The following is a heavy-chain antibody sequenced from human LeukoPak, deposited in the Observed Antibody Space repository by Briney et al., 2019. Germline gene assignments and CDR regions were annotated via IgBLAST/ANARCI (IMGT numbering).Heavy chain of an antibody. Sequence: GASVKLSCKASGYTFTSYGISWVRQAPGQGLEWMGWISAYNGNTNYAQKLQGRVTMTTDTSTSTAYMELRSLRSDDTAVYYCARVRNDYVWGSYRYTYYFDYWGQGTLVTVSS. V-gene: IGHV1-18*01. CDR1: GYTFTSYG. D-gene: IGHD3-16*02. J-gene: IGHJ4*02. CDR2: ISAYNGNT. CDR3: ARVRNDYVWGSYRYTYYFDY.